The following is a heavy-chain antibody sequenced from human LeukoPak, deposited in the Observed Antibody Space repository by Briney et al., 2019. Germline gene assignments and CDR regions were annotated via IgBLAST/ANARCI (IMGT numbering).Heavy chain of an antibody. Sequence: HPGGSLRLSCAASGFTFSSYGMHWVRQAPGKGLEWVAVISYDGSNKYYADSVKGRFTISRDNSKNTLYLQMNSLRAEDTAVYYCAKDCRSTSCYGYWGQGTLVTVSS. J-gene: IGHJ4*02. CDR2: ISYDGSNK. CDR3: AKDCRSTSCYGY. D-gene: IGHD2-2*01. CDR1: GFTFSSYG. V-gene: IGHV3-30*18.